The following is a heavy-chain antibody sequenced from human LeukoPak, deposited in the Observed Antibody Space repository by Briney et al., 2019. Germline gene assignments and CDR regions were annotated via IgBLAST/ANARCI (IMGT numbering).Heavy chain of an antibody. CDR2: IYSGGST. D-gene: IGHD3-22*01. CDR3: ARDENYDSTD. Sequence: GGSLRLSCAASGFTFSSYWMSWVRQAPGKGLEWVSVIYSGGSTYYADSVKGRFTISRDNSKNTLYLQMNSLRAEDTAVYYCARDENYDSTDWGQGTMVTVSS. CDR1: GFTFSSYW. J-gene: IGHJ3*01. V-gene: IGHV3-53*01.